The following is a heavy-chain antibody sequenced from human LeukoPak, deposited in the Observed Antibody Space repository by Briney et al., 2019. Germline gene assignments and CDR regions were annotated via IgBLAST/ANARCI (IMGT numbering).Heavy chain of an antibody. CDR1: GYSISSGYY. CDR2: IYHSGST. CDR3: AGDRGSYYDSSGPYYFDY. D-gene: IGHD3-22*01. V-gene: IGHV4-38-2*02. J-gene: IGHJ4*02. Sequence: SETLSLTCTVSGYSISSGYYWGWIRQPPGKGLEWIGSIYHSGSTYYNPSLKSRVTISVDTSKNQFSLKLSSVTAADTAVYYCAGDRGSYYDSSGPYYFDYWGQGTLVTVSS.